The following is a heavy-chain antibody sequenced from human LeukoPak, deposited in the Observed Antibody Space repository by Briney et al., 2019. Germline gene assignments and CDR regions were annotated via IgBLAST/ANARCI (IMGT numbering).Heavy chain of an antibody. CDR3: ARDHPYDYFYRGGYFDY. J-gene: IGHJ4*02. D-gene: IGHD2/OR15-2a*01. V-gene: IGHV1-69*04. CDR2: IIPILGIA. CDR1: GGTFSSYA. Sequence: WASVKVCCKASGGTFSSYAISWVRQAPGQGLEWMGRIIPILGIANYAQKFQGRVTITADKSTSTAYMELSSLRSEDTAVYYCARDHPYDYFYRGGYFDYWGQGTLVTVSS.